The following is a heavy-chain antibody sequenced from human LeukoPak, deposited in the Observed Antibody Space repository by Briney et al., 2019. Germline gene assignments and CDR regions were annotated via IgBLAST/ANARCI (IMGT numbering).Heavy chain of an antibody. V-gene: IGHV3-23*01. CDR2: ISGGGGST. CDR3: VRYCNGGSCYRAAFDV. Sequence: GGSLRLSCAASGFTFTSYSMNWVRQAPGKGLEWVSTISGGGGSTYYADSVKGRFTISRDNSKNTLYLQMDSLRAEDTAVYYCVRYCNGGSCYRAAFDVWGPGTMVTVSS. J-gene: IGHJ3*01. D-gene: IGHD2-15*01. CDR1: GFTFTSYS.